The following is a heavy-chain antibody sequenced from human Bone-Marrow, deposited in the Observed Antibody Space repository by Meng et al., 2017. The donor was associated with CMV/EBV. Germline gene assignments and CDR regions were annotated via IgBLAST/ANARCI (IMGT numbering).Heavy chain of an antibody. J-gene: IGHJ3*02. D-gene: IGHD1-26*01. CDR1: GFTFSSYW. CDR3: ARDNSGSDDAFDS. CDR2: INSDGSST. Sequence: GESLKISCAASGFTFSSYWMHWVRQAPGKGLVWVSRINSDGSSTSYADSVKDRFTISRDNAKNTLYLQMNSLRAEDTAVYYCARDNSGSDDAFDSWGQGTMVTVSS. V-gene: IGHV3-74*01.